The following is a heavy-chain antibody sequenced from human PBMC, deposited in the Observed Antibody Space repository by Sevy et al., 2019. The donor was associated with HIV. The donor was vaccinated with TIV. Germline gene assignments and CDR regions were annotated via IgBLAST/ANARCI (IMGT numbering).Heavy chain of an antibody. CDR3: VRETVTTHRGKEDVFDV. V-gene: IGHV3-49*03. CDR2: VRNKPYGETT. J-gene: IGHJ3*01. CDR1: GFTFGDDC. D-gene: IGHD4-4*01. Sequence: SLRLSCTGSGFTFGDDCISWFHQAPGKELEWVGAVRNKPYGETTEYAASVMDRFTISRDDSKSIAYLQMNSLKIEDTAVYYCVRETVTTHRGKEDVFDVWGQGTMVTVSS.